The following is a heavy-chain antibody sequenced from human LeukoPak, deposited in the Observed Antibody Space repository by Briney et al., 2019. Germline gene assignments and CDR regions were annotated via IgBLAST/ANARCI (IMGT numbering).Heavy chain of an antibody. D-gene: IGHD2-2*01. V-gene: IGHV1-2*02. CDR1: GYTFTMYY. CDR2: INPNSGGT. J-gene: IGHJ5*02. Sequence: ASVKVSCKASGYTFTMYYIHWVRQAPGQGLEWMGWINPNSGGTNYAQKFQGRVTMTRDTSISTAYMELSRLRSDDTAVYYCARGDIVVVPAATATDNWFDPWGQGTLVTVSS. CDR3: ARGDIVVVPAATATDNWFDP.